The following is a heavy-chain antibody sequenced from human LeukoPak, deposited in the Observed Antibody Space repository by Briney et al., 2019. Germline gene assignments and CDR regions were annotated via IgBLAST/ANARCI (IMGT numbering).Heavy chain of an antibody. CDR1: GFTFSDYY. J-gene: IGHJ3*02. V-gene: IGHV3-11*04. D-gene: IGHD6-13*01. CDR2: ISSSGSTV. CDR3: ARASIAAATPRVAFDI. Sequence: GGSLRLSCAASGFTFSDYYMGWIRQAPGKGLEWVSYISSSGSTVYYAGSVKGRFTISRDNAKNSLYLQMNSLRAEDTAVYYCARASIAAATPRVAFDIWGQGTMVTVSS.